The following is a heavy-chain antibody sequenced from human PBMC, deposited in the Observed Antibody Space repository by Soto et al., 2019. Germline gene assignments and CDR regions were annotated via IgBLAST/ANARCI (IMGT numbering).Heavy chain of an antibody. J-gene: IGHJ4*02. V-gene: IGHV3-74*01. CDR1: GFTFSTYW. D-gene: IGHD2-2*02. CDR3: ARQYHLLYGGQFDY. CDR2: INSDGSST. Sequence: GGSLRLSCAASGFTFSTYWMHWVRQAPGKGLVWVSRINSDGSSTTYADSVKGRFTISRDNAKKTLYLQMNSLRAEDTAVYYCARQYHLLYGGQFDYWGQGTLVTVSS.